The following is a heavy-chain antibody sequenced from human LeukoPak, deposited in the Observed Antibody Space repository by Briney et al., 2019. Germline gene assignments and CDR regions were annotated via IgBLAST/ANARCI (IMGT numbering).Heavy chain of an antibody. Sequence: GGSLRLSCTASGFTFDVYSMHWVRQAPGKGLEWVSLVSWDGGSTWYADSVKGRFTISRDNSKNSLYLQMNSLRTEDTALYYCAKEVAQYGSGSYAFDYWGQGTLVTVSS. CDR2: VSWDGGST. J-gene: IGHJ4*02. D-gene: IGHD3-10*01. CDR1: GFTFDVYS. CDR3: AKEVAQYGSGSYAFDY. V-gene: IGHV3-43*01.